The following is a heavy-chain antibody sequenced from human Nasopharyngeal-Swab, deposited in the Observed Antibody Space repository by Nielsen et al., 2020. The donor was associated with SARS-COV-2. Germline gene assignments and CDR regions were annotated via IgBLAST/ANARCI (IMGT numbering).Heavy chain of an antibody. J-gene: IGHJ4*02. D-gene: IGHD6-19*01. CDR3: ARDPSLYSSGSFDY. CDR2: INTNTGNP. V-gene: IGHV7-4-1*02. Sequence: WVRQAPGQRLEWMGWINTNTGNPTYAQGFTGRFVFSLDTSVSTAYLQISSLKAEDTAVYYCARDPSLYSSGSFDYWGQGTLVTVSS.